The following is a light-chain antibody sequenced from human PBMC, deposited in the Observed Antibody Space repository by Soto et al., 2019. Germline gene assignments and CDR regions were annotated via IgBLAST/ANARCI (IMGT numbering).Light chain of an antibody. CDR2: AAS. J-gene: IGKJ1*01. CDR3: QQTYTYPNS. V-gene: IGKV1-39*01. CDR1: QAISNY. Sequence: DIQMTQSPSSLSASVGDRVAITCRSSQAISNYVSWYQQEPRKAPRLLIYAASSLQSGVPSRFSASGSGTDFTLTISGLQPEDFGTYFCQQTYTYPNSFGQGTKVDI.